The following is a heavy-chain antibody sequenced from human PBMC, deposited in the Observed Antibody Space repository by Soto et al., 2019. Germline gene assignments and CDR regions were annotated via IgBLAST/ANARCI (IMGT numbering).Heavy chain of an antibody. V-gene: IGHV3-23*01. D-gene: IGHD2-2*01. J-gene: IGHJ6*03. CDR1: GFTFSSYA. CDR2: ISGSGGST. CDR3: ARSRNKYCSSTSCHHPSLYYYYFYMDV. Sequence: PGGSLRLSCAASGFTFSSYAMSWVRQAPGKGLEWVSAISGSGGSTYYADSVKGRFTISRDNSKNTLYLQMNSLRAEDTAVYYCARSRNKYCSSTSCHHPSLYYYYFYMDVWGKGTTVTVSS.